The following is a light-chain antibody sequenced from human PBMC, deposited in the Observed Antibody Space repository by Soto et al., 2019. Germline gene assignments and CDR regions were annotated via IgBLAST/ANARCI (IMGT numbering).Light chain of an antibody. CDR3: QQSNSSPPT. CDR1: QSITNY. J-gene: IGKJ4*01. CDR2: AAS. V-gene: IGKV1-39*01. Sequence: QATHSPSSLSASHRHRVPLSCRASQSITNYLNWYQHKPGQAPNLLIYAASTLQAGVPSRFRGSGSGTDFTLTISSLQPEDFATYFCQQSNSSPPTFGGGTKVDIK.